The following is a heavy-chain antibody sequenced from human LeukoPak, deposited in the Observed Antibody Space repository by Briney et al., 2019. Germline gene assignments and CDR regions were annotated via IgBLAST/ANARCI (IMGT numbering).Heavy chain of an antibody. Sequence: GGSLRLSCAASGFAFKNAWMSWVRQAPGKGLEWVGRIKRKSDGGTPDYAAPVEGRFTISRDDSKNTLYLQMSSLRPEDTAVYHCATDQGFIYYFDYWGQGALVTVSS. D-gene: IGHD3-10*01. CDR3: ATDQGFIYYFDY. CDR1: GFAFKNAW. J-gene: IGHJ4*02. V-gene: IGHV3-15*01. CDR2: IKRKSDGGTP.